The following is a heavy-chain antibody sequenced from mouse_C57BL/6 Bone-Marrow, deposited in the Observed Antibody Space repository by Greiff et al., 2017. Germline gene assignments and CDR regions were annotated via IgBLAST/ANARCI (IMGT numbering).Heavy chain of an antibody. J-gene: IGHJ1*03. D-gene: IGHD1-1*01. V-gene: IGHV1-64*01. Sequence: QVQLQQPGAELVMPGASVTLSCKASGYTFTSYWMHWVKQRPGQGLEWIGMIHPNSGSTNYNEKFKSKATLTVDKSSSTAYMQLSSLTSEDSAVYYDVIYYFGAIDDWGKGTTVTVSS. CDR1: GYTFTSYW. CDR2: IHPNSGST. CDR3: VIYYFGAIDD.